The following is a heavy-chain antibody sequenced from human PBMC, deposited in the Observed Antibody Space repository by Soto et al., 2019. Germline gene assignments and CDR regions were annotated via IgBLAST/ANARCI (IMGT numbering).Heavy chain of an antibody. V-gene: IGHV3-30-3*01. CDR3: ARDLVVVPAVSDG. CDR2: ISYDGSNK. D-gene: IGHD2-2*01. J-gene: IGHJ6*04. Sequence: HPGGSLRLSCAASGFTFSSYAMHWVRQAPGKGLEWVAVISYDGSNKYYADSVKGRFTISRDNSKNSLYLQMNSLRAEDTAVYYCARDLVVVPAVSDGWGKGTTVTVSS. CDR1: GFTFSSYA.